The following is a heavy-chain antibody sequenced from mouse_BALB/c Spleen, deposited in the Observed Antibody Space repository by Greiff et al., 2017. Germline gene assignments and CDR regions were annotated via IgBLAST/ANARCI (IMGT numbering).Heavy chain of an antibody. Sequence: EVHLVESGGGLVQPGGSRKLSCAASGFTFSSFGMHWVRQAPEKGLEWVAYISSGSSTIYYADTVKGRFTISRDNPKNTLFLQMTSLRSEDTAMYYCARDDGFAYWGQGTLVTVSA. V-gene: IGHV5-17*02. CDR3: ARDDGFAY. CDR2: ISSGSSTI. J-gene: IGHJ3*01. CDR1: GFTFSSFG. D-gene: IGHD2-12*01.